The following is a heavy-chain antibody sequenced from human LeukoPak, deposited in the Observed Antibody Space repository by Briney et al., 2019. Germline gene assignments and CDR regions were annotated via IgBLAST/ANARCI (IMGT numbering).Heavy chain of an antibody. CDR2: ISGSGGST. V-gene: IGHV3-23*01. Sequence: PGGSLRLSCAASGFTFSSYAKSWVRQAPEKGLEWVSAISGSGGSTYYADSVKGRFTISRDNSKNTLYLQMNSLRAEGTAVYYCAKDLLLWFGELFRGFDYWGQGTLVTVSS. CDR1: GFTFSSYA. CDR3: AKDLLLWFGELFRGFDY. D-gene: IGHD3-10*01. J-gene: IGHJ4*02.